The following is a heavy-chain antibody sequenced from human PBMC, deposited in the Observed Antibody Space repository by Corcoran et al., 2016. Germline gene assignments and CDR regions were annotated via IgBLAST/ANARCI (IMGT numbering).Heavy chain of an antibody. J-gene: IGHJ4*02. CDR1: GFTFSSYW. D-gene: IGHD3-3*01. CDR2: IKQGGSET. V-gene: IGHV3-7*01. CDR3: ARPGSTYYAGRYYFDY. Sequence: EVQLVESGGGLVQPGGSLRLSCAASGFTFSSYWMSWVRQTPGKGLEWVANIKQGGSETYYVDSVKGRFTISRDNAKNSLYLQINNVRAEDTAVYYCARPGSTYYAGRYYFDYWGQGTLVTVSP.